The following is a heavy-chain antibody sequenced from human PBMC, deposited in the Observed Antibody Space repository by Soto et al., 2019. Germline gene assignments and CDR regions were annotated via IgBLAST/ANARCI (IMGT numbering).Heavy chain of an antibody. CDR2: IIPIFGTA. CDR1: GGTFSSYA. CDR3: AEPLGYWCGCRRRGALMD. V-gene: IGHV1-69*01. Sequence: QVQLVQSGAEVKKPGSSVKVSCKASGGTFSSYAISWVRQAPGQGLEWMGGIIPIFGTANYAQKFQGRVTITADESTSTGYNGVGRLGFGGQAVDFWAEPLGYWCGCRRRGALMDWGQGTLVTVSS. D-gene: IGHD2-15*01. J-gene: IGHJ4*02.